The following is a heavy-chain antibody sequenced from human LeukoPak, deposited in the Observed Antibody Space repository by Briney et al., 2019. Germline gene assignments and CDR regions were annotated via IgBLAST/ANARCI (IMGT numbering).Heavy chain of an antibody. D-gene: IGHD6-13*01. J-gene: IGHJ5*02. CDR2: IYYSGST. CDR3: ARRSSSWYSRFDP. V-gene: IGHV4-39*01. Sequence: SETLSLTCTVSGGSISISSYYWGWIRQPPGKGLEWIGSIYYSGSTYYNPSLKSRVTISVDTSKNQFSLKLSSVTAADTAVYYCARRSSSWYSRFDPWGQGTLVTVSS. CDR1: GGSISISSYY.